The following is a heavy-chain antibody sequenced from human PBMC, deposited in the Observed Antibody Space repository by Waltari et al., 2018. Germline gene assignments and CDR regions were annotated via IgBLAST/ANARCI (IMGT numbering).Heavy chain of an antibody. CDR2: ISYSGTT. V-gene: IGHV4-39*01. CDR3: ATYIGASVGTASFDV. D-gene: IGHD5-12*01. J-gene: IGHJ3*01. Sequence: QLQLQESGSGLVKPSETVSLTCSVSGGSITSARHYWGWIRQPPGQGLEWIGTISYSGTTYNSPSLQSRLTISRDTSKNQLSLKLDSVTASDTAVYYCATYIGASVGTASFDVWGQGTMVTVSS. CDR1: GGSITSARHY.